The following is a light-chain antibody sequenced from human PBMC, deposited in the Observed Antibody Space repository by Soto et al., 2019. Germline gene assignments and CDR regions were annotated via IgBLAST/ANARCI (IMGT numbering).Light chain of an antibody. CDR1: QSVRSN. CDR2: GAS. V-gene: IGKV3-15*01. Sequence: EILLTKSHSTLSLSAGERATLSCTASQSVRSNLAWYQQKPGQAPRLLIYGASTRATGIPARFSGSGSGTEFTLTISSLQSEDFAIYYCQQYSNWPPGTFGQGTKVDIK. J-gene: IGKJ1*01. CDR3: QQYSNWPPGT.